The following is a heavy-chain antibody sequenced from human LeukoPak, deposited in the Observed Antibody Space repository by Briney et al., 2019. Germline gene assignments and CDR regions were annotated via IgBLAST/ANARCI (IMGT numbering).Heavy chain of an antibody. J-gene: IGHJ4*02. Sequence: GESLKISCKGSGYSFTSDWIGWVRQMPGKCLEWMGNIYPGDSDTRYSPSFQGQVAISADKSINSAYLQWTSLKASDTAIYYCARRASSWEYFDYWGQGTLVIVSS. CDR1: GYSFTSDW. D-gene: IGHD6-13*01. CDR2: IYPGDSDT. CDR3: ARRASSWEYFDY. V-gene: IGHV5-51*01.